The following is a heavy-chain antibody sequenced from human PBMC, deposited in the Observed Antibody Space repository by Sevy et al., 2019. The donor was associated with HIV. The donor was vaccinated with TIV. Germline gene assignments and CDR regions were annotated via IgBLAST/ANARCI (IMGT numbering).Heavy chain of an antibody. J-gene: IGHJ4*02. V-gene: IGHV3-11*06. CDR2: ISSGSTYS. CDR3: ARDRRNYAGQYFDY. Sequence: GGSLRLSCEVSGFTISEFYMSWIRQAPGKGLEWVSDISSGSTYSKSADSVKGRFTISRDNAKNSLYLQMNSLRVEDTAVYYCARDRRNYAGQYFDYWGQGTLVTVSS. D-gene: IGHD1-7*01. CDR1: GFTISEFY.